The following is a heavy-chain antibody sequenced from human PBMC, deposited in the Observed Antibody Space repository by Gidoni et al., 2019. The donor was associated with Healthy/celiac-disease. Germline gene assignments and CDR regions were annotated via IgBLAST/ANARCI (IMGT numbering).Heavy chain of an antibody. Sequence: QLQLQESGPGLVKPSETLSLTCTVSGGSISSSSYYWGWLRQPPGKGLEWIGSIYYSGSTYYNPSLKSRVTISVDTSKNQFSLKLSSVTAADTAVYYCTAQQLSDYWGQGTLVTVSS. CDR2: IYYSGST. CDR3: TAQQLSDY. V-gene: IGHV4-39*07. D-gene: IGHD6-13*01. J-gene: IGHJ4*02. CDR1: GGSISSSSYY.